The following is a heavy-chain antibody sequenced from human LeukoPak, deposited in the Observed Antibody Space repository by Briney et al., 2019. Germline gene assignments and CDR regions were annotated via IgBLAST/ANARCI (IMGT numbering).Heavy chain of an antibody. CDR1: GFTFSSYA. CDR2: ISGSGGST. CDR3: ARGGGYCGGDCYGIDY. Sequence: GGSLRLSCAASGFTFSSYAMSWVRQAPGKGLEWVSAISGSGGSTYYADSVKGRFTISRDDAKNSLYLQMNGLRAEDTAVYYCARGGGYCGGDCYGIDYWGQGTLVTVSS. D-gene: IGHD2-21*01. V-gene: IGHV3-23*01. J-gene: IGHJ4*02.